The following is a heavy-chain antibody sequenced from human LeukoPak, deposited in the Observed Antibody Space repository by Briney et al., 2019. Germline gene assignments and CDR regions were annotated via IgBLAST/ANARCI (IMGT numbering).Heavy chain of an antibody. CDR1: GFTFSSYS. CDR3: ARGGVDDDAFDI. D-gene: IGHD3-10*01. J-gene: IGHJ3*02. V-gene: IGHV3-21*01. CDR2: ISSSSSYI. Sequence: PGGSLRLSSAASGFTFSSYSMDWVRQAPGKGLEWVSSISSSSSYIYYADPVKGRFTISRDNAKNSLYLQMNSLRAEDTAVYYCARGGVDDDAFDIWGQGTMVTVSS.